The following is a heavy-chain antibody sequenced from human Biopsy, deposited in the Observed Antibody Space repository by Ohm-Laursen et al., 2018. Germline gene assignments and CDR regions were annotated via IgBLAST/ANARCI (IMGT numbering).Heavy chain of an antibody. CDR3: ARSNGYGDYRFDD. CDR1: GDSISSYY. D-gene: IGHD4-11*01. V-gene: IGHV4-59*12. CDR2: VYYTGST. J-gene: IGHJ4*02. Sequence: TLSLTCTVSGDSISSYYWSWIRQPPGKGLEWIGYVYYTGSTDYNPSLESRITISLDTSKNQFSLMLSSVTAADTAVYYCARSNGYGDYRFDDWGQGTLVTVAS.